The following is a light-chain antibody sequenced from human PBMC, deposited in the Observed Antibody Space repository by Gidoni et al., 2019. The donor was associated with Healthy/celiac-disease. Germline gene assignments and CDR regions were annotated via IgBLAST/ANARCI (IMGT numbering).Light chain of an antibody. CDR1: QSISSY. J-gene: IGKJ2*01. V-gene: IGKV1-39*01. CDR2: AAS. CDR3: QQSYSTPYT. Sequence: EIQTTQSPSSLSASVGYRVTITCRASQSISSYLNWYKQKPGKAPKLLIYAASSLQSGVPSRFSGSGSGTDFTLTISSLHPEDFATYYCQQSYSTPYTVXQXTKLEIK.